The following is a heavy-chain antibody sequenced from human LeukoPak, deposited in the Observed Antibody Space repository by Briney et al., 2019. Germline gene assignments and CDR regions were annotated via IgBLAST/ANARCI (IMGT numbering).Heavy chain of an antibody. CDR3: ARGPGYCSSTSCYGTWFDP. V-gene: IGHV1-2*02. CDR1: GYTFTGYY. Sequence: EASVKVSCKASGYTFTGYYMHWVRQAPGQGLEWMGWINPNSGGTNYAQKFQGGVTMTRDTSISTAYMELSRLRSDDTAVYYCARGPGYCSSTSCYGTWFDPWGQGTLVTVSS. CDR2: INPNSGGT. J-gene: IGHJ5*02. D-gene: IGHD2-2*01.